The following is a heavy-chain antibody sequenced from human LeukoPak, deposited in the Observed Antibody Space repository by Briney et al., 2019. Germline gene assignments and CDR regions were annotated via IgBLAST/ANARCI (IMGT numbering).Heavy chain of an antibody. CDR3: AKQIVGASSPDAFDI. Sequence: GGSLRLSCAASGFIVSSNYMSWVRQAPGKGLEWVSVIYSGGSTYYADSVKGRFTIPRDNSKNTLYLQMNSLRAEDTAVYYCAKQIVGASSPDAFDIWGQGTMVTVSS. V-gene: IGHV3-66*02. CDR2: IYSGGST. D-gene: IGHD1-26*01. CDR1: GFIVSSNY. J-gene: IGHJ3*02.